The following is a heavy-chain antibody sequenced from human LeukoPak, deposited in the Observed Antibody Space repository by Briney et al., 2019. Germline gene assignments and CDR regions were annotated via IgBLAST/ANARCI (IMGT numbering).Heavy chain of an antibody. CDR2: INHSGNT. Sequence: SETLSLTCAVSGGSISSGDWWSWVRQPPGKGLEWIGEINHSGNTNYNPSLKSRVTISVDTSKNQFSLRLSSVTAADTAVYYCVRASSSGYTCFESWGQGTLVTVSS. D-gene: IGHD3-22*01. CDR3: VRASSSGYTCFES. J-gene: IGHJ4*02. V-gene: IGHV4-4*02. CDR1: GGSISSGDW.